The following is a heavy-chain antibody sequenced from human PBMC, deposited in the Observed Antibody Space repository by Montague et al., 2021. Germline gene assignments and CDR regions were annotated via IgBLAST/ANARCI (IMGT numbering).Heavy chain of an antibody. Sequence: SETLSLTCAVYGGTFTGYYWSRIRHSPGKGLEWIGEIDHKETVTLDPSLKSRVIISLDTSKNHFSLNMTSVTAADTATYYCARGPRGYGSGSRFDPWGQGTLIVVSS. V-gene: IGHV4-34*01. J-gene: IGHJ5*02. CDR1: GGTFTGYY. CDR3: ARGPRGYGSGSRFDP. CDR2: IDHKETV. D-gene: IGHD3-10*01.